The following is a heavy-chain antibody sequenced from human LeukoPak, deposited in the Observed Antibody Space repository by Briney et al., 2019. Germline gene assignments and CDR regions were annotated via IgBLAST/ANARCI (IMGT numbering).Heavy chain of an antibody. V-gene: IGHV4-59*01. D-gene: IGHD3-3*01. CDR3: ARHGGDFWSGYRLFDY. CDR2: IYYSGIT. CDR1: GGSISSYY. J-gene: IGHJ4*02. Sequence: PSETLSLTCTVSGGSISSYYWSWIRQPPGKGLEWIGYIYYSGITNYNPSLKGRVTISVDTSKNQFSLKVSSVTAADTAVYYCARHGGDFWSGYRLFDYWGQGTLVTVSS.